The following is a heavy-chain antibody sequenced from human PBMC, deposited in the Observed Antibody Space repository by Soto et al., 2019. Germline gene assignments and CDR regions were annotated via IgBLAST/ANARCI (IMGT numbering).Heavy chain of an antibody. CDR3: ARGHLQRIAAAGTGGYYYYGMDV. V-gene: IGHV4-34*01. CDR1: GGSFSGYY. Sequence: SETLSLTCAVYGGSFSGYYWSWIRQPPGKGLEWIGEINHSGSTNYNPSLKSRVTISVDTSKNQFSLKLSSVTAADTAVYYCARGHLQRIAAAGTGGYYYYGMDVWGQGTTVTVSS. CDR2: INHSGST. J-gene: IGHJ6*02. D-gene: IGHD6-13*01.